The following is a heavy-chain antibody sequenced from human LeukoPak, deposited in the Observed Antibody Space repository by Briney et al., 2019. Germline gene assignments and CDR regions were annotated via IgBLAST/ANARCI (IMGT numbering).Heavy chain of an antibody. Sequence: PGGSLRLSCAASGFTFSSYAMSWVRQAPGKGLEWVSAISGSGGSTYYADSVKGRFTISRDNSKNTLYLQMNSLRAEDTAVYYCAKGRTMARTGVSWFDPWGQGTLVTVSS. D-gene: IGHD3-10*01. CDR1: GFTFSSYA. CDR2: ISGSGGST. J-gene: IGHJ5*02. CDR3: AKGRTMARTGVSWFDP. V-gene: IGHV3-23*01.